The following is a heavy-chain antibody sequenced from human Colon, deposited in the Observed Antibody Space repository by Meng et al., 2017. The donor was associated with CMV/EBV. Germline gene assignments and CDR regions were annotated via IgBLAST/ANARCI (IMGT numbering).Heavy chain of an antibody. Sequence: GESLKISCAASGFTFSNYAMSWVRQAPGKGLEWVSGISGSGRNTYYLDSVKGRFTISRDNSKNTMYLQMNSLRTEDTAVYYCARDNAETATNYGIVWGQGTTVTVSS. J-gene: IGHJ6*02. CDR1: GFTFSNYA. V-gene: IGHV3-23*01. CDR2: ISGSGRNT. D-gene: IGHD5-24*01. CDR3: ARDNAETATNYGIV.